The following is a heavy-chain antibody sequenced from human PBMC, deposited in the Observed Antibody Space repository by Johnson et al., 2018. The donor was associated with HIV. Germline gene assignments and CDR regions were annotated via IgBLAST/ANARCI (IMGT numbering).Heavy chain of an antibody. J-gene: IGHJ3*02. V-gene: IGHV3-30*18. CDR2: ISYDGGNK. D-gene: IGHD6-13*01. CDR3: AKNFRGGIVAAGDAFDI. Sequence: QVQLVESGGGLVQPGRSLRLSCAASGFTFSSYGMHWVRQAPGKGLEWVAVISYDGGNKYYGDSVKGRFTISRDKSKNTLYLQMNSLRAEDTAMYYCAKNFRGGIVAAGDAFDIWGQGTMVTVSS. CDR1: GFTFSSYG.